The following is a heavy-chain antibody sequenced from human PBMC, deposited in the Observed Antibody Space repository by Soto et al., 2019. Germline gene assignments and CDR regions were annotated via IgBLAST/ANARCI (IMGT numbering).Heavy chain of an antibody. Sequence: GGAPRPSCATSGFTLRSYCMPRGRQAPGKGLEWVAVISYDGSNKYYADSVKGRFTISRDNSKNTLYLQMNSLRADDTAVYYCAKGPRLRFDYWGQGTLVTVSS. V-gene: IGHV3-30*18. D-gene: IGHD5-12*01. CDR2: ISYDGSNK. CDR3: AKGPRLRFDY. J-gene: IGHJ4*02. CDR1: GFTLRSYC.